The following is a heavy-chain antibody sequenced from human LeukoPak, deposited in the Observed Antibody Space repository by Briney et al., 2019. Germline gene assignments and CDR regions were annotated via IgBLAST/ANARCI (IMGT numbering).Heavy chain of an antibody. CDR3: EREWFGESN. CDR2: ISYDGTRT. J-gene: IGHJ4*02. CDR1: GITFSSSN. V-gene: IGHV3-30*04. D-gene: IGHD3-10*01. Sequence: PGGSLRLSCAPSGITFSSSNMHWVRQSPAKGLEWVALISYDGTRTYYANSVKGRFTISRDNSKNTLFLQMNSLSAEDTAMYYCEREWFGESNWGQGTRVTVSS.